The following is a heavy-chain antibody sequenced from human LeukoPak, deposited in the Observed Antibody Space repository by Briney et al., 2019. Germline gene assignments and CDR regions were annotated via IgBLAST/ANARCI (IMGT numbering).Heavy chain of an antibody. Sequence: ASVKVSCKASGYTFTNYGITWVRQAPGQGLEWMGWISAYNGNTNYAQKVQGRVTMTTDTSTGTAYMELRSLRSDDTAVYYCARGPREAAADTRYVQHWGQGTLVTVSS. CDR3: ARGPREAAADTRYVQH. CDR2: ISAYNGNT. D-gene: IGHD6-13*01. CDR1: GYTFTNYG. J-gene: IGHJ1*01. V-gene: IGHV1-18*01.